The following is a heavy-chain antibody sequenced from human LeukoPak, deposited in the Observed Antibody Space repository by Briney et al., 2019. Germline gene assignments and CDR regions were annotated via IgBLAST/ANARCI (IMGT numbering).Heavy chain of an antibody. CDR1: GGSINSYY. V-gene: IGHV4-4*07. Sequence: SETLSLTCTVSGGSINSYYWTWIRQSAEKGLEWIGRIHFSGSTNYNPALKSRVAISLDDSKNQFPLKLRSVTAADTAVYFCARDDSSRDDSSGYHVWGRGTLVTVSS. D-gene: IGHD3-22*01. CDR3: ARDDSSRDDSSGYHV. CDR2: IHFSGST. J-gene: IGHJ4*02.